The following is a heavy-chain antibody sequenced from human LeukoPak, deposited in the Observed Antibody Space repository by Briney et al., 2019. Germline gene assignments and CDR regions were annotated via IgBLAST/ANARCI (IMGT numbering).Heavy chain of an antibody. CDR3: ARAYDSSGYYHL. CDR2: MSGDGATT. Sequence: GGTLRLSCAASGFTFSSYGMSWVRQAPGKGLEWVSAMSGDGATTYYADSVKGRFTISRDNSKNALYLQINSLRAEDTAVYYCARAYDSSGYYHLWGQGTLVTVSS. V-gene: IGHV3-23*01. J-gene: IGHJ5*02. D-gene: IGHD3-22*01. CDR1: GFTFSSYG.